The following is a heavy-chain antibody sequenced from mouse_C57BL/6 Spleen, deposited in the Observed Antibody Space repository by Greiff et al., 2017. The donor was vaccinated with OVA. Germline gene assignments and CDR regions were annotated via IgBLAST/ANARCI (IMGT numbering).Heavy chain of an antibody. V-gene: IGHV5-9-1*02. D-gene: IGHD2-1*01. CDR1: GFTFSSYA. CDR3: TNEGVYYIFDF. J-gene: IGHJ2*01. CDR2: ISSGGDYN. Sequence: DVKLVESGAGLVKPGGSLKLSCAASGFTFSSYAMSWVRQTPEKRLEWVAYISSGGDYNYYADTVKGRFTISRDNARNTLYLQMSRLKSEDTAMYYSTNEGVYYIFDFWGQGTTLTVSS.